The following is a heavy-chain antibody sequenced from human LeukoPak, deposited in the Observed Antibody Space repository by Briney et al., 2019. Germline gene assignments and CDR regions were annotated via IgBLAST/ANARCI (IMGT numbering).Heavy chain of an antibody. CDR2: IYHSGST. J-gene: IGHJ5*02. CDR3: ARAPTTEGWFDP. D-gene: IGHD4-17*01. Sequence: SETLSLTCAVSGGSISSGGYSWSWIRQPPGKGLEWIGYIYHSGSTYYNPSLKSRVTISVDRSKNQFSLKLSSVTAADTAVYYCARAPTTEGWFDPGGQGTLVTVSS. V-gene: IGHV4-30-2*01. CDR1: GGSISSGGYS.